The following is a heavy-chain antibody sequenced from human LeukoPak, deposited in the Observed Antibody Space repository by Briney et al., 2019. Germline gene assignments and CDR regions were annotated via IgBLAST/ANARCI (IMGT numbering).Heavy chain of an antibody. V-gene: IGHV4-61*08. D-gene: IGHD2-2*02. CDR2: IYYSGST. CDR1: GGSISSGGYS. J-gene: IGHJ6*02. Sequence: PSETLSLTCAVSGGSISSGGYSWSWIRQPPGKGLEWIGYIYYSGSTNYNPSLKSRVTISVDTSKNQFSLKLSSVTAADTAVYYCARLPYQGSTSCYKCDYYGMDVWGQGTTVTVSS. CDR3: ARLPYQGSTSCYKCDYYGMDV.